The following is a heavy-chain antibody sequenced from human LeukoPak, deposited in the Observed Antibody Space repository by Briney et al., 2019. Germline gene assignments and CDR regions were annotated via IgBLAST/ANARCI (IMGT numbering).Heavy chain of an antibody. CDR1: GYSFTSYG. J-gene: IGHJ4*02. CDR3: ARDLRGYCSGGSCLELDY. Sequence: ASVKVSCKASGYSFTSYGTSWVGQAPGQGLEWMGWISVYNGNTNYAQKLQGRVTMTTDTSTNTAYMELRSLRSDDTAVYYCARDLRGYCSGGSCLELDYWGQGTLVTVSS. CDR2: ISVYNGNT. D-gene: IGHD2-15*01. V-gene: IGHV1-18*01.